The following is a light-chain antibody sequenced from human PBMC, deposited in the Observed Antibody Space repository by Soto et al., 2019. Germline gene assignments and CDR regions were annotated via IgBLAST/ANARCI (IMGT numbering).Light chain of an antibody. J-gene: IGKJ2*01. V-gene: IGKV3-20*01. CDR2: AAS. CDR3: HQFGSSPLAFT. Sequence: EIVLTQSPGTLSLSPGERATLSCRASQSGSSNFLAWYQQKPGQAPRLLIYAASSRATGIPGRFSGSGSGTGFTLTISRLEPEDFAVYYCHQFGSSPLAFTFGQGTKLEI. CDR1: QSGSSNF.